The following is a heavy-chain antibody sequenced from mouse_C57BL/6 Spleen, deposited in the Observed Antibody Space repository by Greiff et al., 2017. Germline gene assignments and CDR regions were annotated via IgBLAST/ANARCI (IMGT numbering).Heavy chain of an antibody. Sequence: VQLQQPGAELVMPGASVKLSCKASGYTFTSYWMHWVKQRPGQGPEWIGEIDPSDSYTNYNQKFKGKSTLTVDKSSSTAYMQLSSLTSEDSAVYYCARNLVDSSMDYWGQGTSVTVSS. V-gene: IGHV1-69*01. D-gene: IGHD3-2*01. CDR1: GYTFTSYW. CDR3: ARNLVDSSMDY. CDR2: IDPSDSYT. J-gene: IGHJ4*01.